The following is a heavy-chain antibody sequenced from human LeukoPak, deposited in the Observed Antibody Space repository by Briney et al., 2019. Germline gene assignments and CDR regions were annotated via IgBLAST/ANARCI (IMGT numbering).Heavy chain of an antibody. Sequence: PGGSLRLSCAASGFTFSNYGMHWVRQAPGKGLEWVALISYDGDNKYYADSVKGRFTVSRDISKNTLYLQINSLRAEDTAVYYCAKIRRSVQWLASFDYWGQGTLDTVSS. D-gene: IGHD6-19*01. V-gene: IGHV3-30*18. CDR1: GFTFSNYG. J-gene: IGHJ4*02. CDR2: ISYDGDNK. CDR3: AKIRRSVQWLASFDY.